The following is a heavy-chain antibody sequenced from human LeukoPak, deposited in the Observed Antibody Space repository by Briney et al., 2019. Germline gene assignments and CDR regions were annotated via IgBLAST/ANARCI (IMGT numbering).Heavy chain of an antibody. V-gene: IGHV1-2*02. CDR3: AKGYSSGWYYFDC. Sequence: ASVKVSCKASGYTFTGHYMHWVRQAPGQGLEWMGWINGDSGGTNLAQKFQGRVTMTRDTSSSTAYLEFNRLRSDDTAVYYCAKGYSSGWYYFDCWGQGTLVTVSS. CDR2: INGDSGGT. J-gene: IGHJ4*02. D-gene: IGHD6-19*01. CDR1: GYTFTGHY.